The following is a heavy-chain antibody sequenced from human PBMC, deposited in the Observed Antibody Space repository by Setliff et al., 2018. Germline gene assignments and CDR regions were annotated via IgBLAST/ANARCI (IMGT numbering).Heavy chain of an antibody. Sequence: SETLSLTCNVYGESFDTYYWSWIRQPPGKGLEWFGEINHSGSGDYNPSFKGRVTISVDTSKKQFSLTLTSATAADTALYYCRQAVVGRDVFDIWGQGTVVTVSS. CDR1: GESFDTYY. D-gene: IGHD1-1*01. CDR2: INHSGSG. V-gene: IGHV4-34*01. CDR3: RQAVVGRDVFDI. J-gene: IGHJ3*02.